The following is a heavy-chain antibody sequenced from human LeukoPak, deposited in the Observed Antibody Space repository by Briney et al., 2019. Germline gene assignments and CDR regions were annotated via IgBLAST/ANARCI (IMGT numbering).Heavy chain of an antibody. CDR2: INPNSGGT. V-gene: IGHV1-2*02. J-gene: IGHJ4*02. CDR3: ASIDADYYANRPFDN. Sequence: ASVKVSCKASGYTFTGYYLHWVRQAPGQGLEWMGWINPNSGGTNYAQKFQGRVTMTRDTSISTAYMELSSLISDDTAVYYCASIDADYYANRPFDNWGQGTLVTVSS. CDR1: GYTFTGYY. D-gene: IGHD3-22*01.